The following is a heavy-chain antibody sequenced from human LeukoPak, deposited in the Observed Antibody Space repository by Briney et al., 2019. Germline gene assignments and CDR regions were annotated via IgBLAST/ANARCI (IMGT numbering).Heavy chain of an antibody. J-gene: IGHJ3*02. Sequence: GRSLRLSCAASGFTFDDYAMHWVRQAPGKGLEWVSYISSSGSTIYYADSVKGRFTISRDNAKNSLYLQMNSLRAEDTAVYYCARDDETAAMHTDAFDIWGQGTMVTVSS. CDR3: ARDDETAAMHTDAFDI. V-gene: IGHV3-48*03. D-gene: IGHD2-2*01. CDR1: GFTFDDYA. CDR2: ISSSGSTI.